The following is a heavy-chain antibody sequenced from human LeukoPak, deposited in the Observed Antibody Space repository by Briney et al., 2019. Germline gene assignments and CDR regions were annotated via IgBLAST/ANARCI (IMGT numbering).Heavy chain of an antibody. J-gene: IGHJ4*02. D-gene: IGHD3-22*01. CDR3: AREVVGFYDSSGYFDY. V-gene: IGHV3-21*01. CDR1: GFIFSSYS. Sequence: GGSLRLSCAASGFIFSSYSMNWVRQAPGKGLEWVSSISSSSSYIYYADSVKGRFTISRDNAKNSLYLQMNSLRAEDTAVYYCAREVVGFYDSSGYFDYWGQGTLVTVSS. CDR2: ISSSSSYI.